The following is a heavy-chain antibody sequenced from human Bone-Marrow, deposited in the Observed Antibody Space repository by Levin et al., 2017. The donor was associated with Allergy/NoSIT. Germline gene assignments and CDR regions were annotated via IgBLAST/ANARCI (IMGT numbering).Heavy chain of an antibody. CDR2: IFYDRSP. J-gene: IGHJ3*01. D-gene: IGHD5-18*01. CDR1: GASINSGNW. Sequence: ESLKISCAVSGASINSGNWWSWIRQPPGKGLEWIGEIFYDRSPNYNPSLKSRVTMSVDKSKNQLSLKLSSVTAADTAVYFCARDRGDWSYSYDPWGQGTMVTVSS. CDR3: ARDRGDWSYSYDP. V-gene: IGHV4/OR15-8*01.